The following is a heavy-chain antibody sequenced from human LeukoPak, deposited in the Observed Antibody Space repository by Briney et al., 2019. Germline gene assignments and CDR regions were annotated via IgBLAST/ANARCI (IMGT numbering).Heavy chain of an antibody. CDR2: ISYDGSNK. J-gene: IGHJ4*02. CDR3: ARGFSGHGLFDY. V-gene: IGHV3-30-3*01. Sequence: GGSLRLSCAACGFTFSSYAMHWVRQAPGKGLEWVAVISYDGSNKYYADSVKGRFTISRDNSKNTLYLQMNSLRAEDTAVYYCARGFSGHGLFDYWGQRTLVTVSS. D-gene: IGHD5-12*01. CDR1: GFTFSSYA.